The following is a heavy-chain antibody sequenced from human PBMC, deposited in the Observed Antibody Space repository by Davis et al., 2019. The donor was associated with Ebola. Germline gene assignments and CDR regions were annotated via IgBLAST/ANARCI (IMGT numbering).Heavy chain of an antibody. V-gene: IGHV6-1*01. Sequence: HSQTLSLTCAISGDSVSSGGWNWIRQSPSRGLEWLGRTYYKSKWYNDYAASVKSRITINPDTSKNQFSLQLNSVTPEDTAVYYCARGWLRSGFDYWGQGAPVTVSS. D-gene: IGHD5-12*01. CDR1: GDSVSSGG. J-gene: IGHJ4*02. CDR3: ARGWLRSGFDY. CDR2: TYYKSKWYN.